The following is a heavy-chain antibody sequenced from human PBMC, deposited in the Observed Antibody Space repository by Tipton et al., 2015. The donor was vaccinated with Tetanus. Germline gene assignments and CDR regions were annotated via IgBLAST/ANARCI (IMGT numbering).Heavy chain of an antibody. Sequence: TLSLTCTVSGGSISSYYWSWIRQPPGKGLEWIGYIYYSGSTNYNPSLKSRVTISVDTSKNQFSLKLSSVTAADTAVYYCASWGIAAAGSGDYFGYWGQGTLVTVSS. D-gene: IGHD6-13*01. V-gene: IGHV4-59*01. CDR1: GGSISSYY. J-gene: IGHJ4*02. CDR2: IYYSGST. CDR3: ASWGIAAAGSGDYFGY.